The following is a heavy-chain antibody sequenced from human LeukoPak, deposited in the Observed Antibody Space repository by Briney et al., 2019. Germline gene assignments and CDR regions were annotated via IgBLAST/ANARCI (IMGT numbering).Heavy chain of an antibody. CDR1: GYTFTSYG. CDR3: AREDYGGNSVDY. J-gene: IGHJ4*02. V-gene: IGHV1-18*01. D-gene: IGHD4-23*01. CDR2: ISAYNGNT. Sequence: ASVKVSCKASGYTFTSYGISWVRQAPGQGLEWMGWISAYNGNTNYAQRLQGRVTMTTDTSTSTAYMELRSLRSDDTAVYYCAREDYGGNSVDYWGQGTLVTVSS.